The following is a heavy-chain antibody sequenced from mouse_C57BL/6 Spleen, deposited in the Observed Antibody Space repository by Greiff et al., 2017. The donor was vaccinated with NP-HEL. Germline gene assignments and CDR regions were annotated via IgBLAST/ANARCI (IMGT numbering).Heavy chain of an antibody. J-gene: IGHJ1*03. Sequence: QVQLKESGAELVRPGASVPLSCTASGYTFTDYEMHWVKQTPVHGLEWIGAIAPEPGGTAYNQKFKGKAILTADKSSSTAYMELRSLTSEDSAVYYCTRGRFYYGSSYNWYFDVWGTGTTVTVSS. CDR3: TRGRFYYGSSYNWYFDV. D-gene: IGHD1-1*01. CDR1: GYTFTDYE. V-gene: IGHV1-15*01. CDR2: IAPEPGGT.